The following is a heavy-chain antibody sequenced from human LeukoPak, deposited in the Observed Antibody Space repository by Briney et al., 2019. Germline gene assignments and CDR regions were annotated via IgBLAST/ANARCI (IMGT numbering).Heavy chain of an antibody. V-gene: IGHV1-18*01. D-gene: IGHD3-9*01. CDR2: ISAYNGNT. CDR1: GYTFTSYG. CDR3: ARAMYYDILTGYYLPNNWFDP. Sequence: ASVKVSCTASGYTFTSYGISWVRQAPGQGLEWMGWISAYNGNTNYAQKLQGRVTMTTDTSTSTAYMELRSLRSDDTAVYYCARAMYYDILTGYYLPNNWFDPWGQGTLVTVSS. J-gene: IGHJ5*02.